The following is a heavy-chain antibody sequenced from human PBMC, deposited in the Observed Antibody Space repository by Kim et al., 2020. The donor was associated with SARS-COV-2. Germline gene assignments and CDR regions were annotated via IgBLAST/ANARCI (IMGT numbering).Heavy chain of an antibody. V-gene: IGHV3-74*01. CDR3: ARVYRDITGWGY. CDR2: ISPDGNTA. CDR1: GFTFRTYW. D-gene: IGHD6-19*01. J-gene: IGHJ4*02. Sequence: GGSLRLSCEASGFTFRTYWMHWVRQAPGKGLVWVSRISPDGNTAHYADSVKGRFTISRVNAKNTLYLHMDSLRAADTAVYYCARVYRDITGWGYGGQGTLVTVSS.